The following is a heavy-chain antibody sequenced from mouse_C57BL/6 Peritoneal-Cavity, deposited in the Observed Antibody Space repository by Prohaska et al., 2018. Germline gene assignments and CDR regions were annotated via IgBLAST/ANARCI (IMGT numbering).Heavy chain of an antibody. CDR3: WREGYYAMDY. CDR2: WNNDNY. Sequence: VTLKVSGPGILQPSQTLSLACTLSGHSLSTSRMCLSWRCKPSGKALEWLARIWNNDNYSNPALKSRLTITKGKSNYQVFHKLKSVDTADSATYYCAWREGYYAMDYWGQGTSVTVSS. CDR1: HSLSTSRMCL. V-gene: IGHV8-2*01. J-gene: IGHJ4*01.